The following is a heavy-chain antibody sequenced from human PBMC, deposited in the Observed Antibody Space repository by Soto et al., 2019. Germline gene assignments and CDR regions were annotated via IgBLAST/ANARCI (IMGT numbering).Heavy chain of an antibody. Sequence: QVKLQESGPGLEKPSGTLSLTCAVSGGSISNNRWWSWVRQAPGKGLEWIGEIHDRGSTNYNLSLKSRATVSIDRAKNQFPLEMRAVTAADTAVYYCAGQWAAGNGAFGPWGQGTLVTVSS. CDR3: AGQWAAGNGAFGP. V-gene: IGHV4-4*02. CDR1: GGSISNNRW. J-gene: IGHJ5*02. CDR2: IHDRGST. D-gene: IGHD6-19*01.